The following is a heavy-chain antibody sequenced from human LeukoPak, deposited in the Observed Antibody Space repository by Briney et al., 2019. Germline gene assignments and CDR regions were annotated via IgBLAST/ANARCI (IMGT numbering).Heavy chain of an antibody. D-gene: IGHD1-14*01. CDR2: IRGSGSNT. Sequence: GGSLRLSCAASGFTFSSYAMSWVRQAPGKGLEWVSAIRGSGSNTHYADSVKGRFTISRDNSENTLHLQMNTLRAEDTAIYYCAKGPTYKDFVSPFDDWGQGTLVTVSS. CDR1: GFTFSSYA. J-gene: IGHJ4*02. CDR3: AKGPTYKDFVSPFDD. V-gene: IGHV3-23*01.